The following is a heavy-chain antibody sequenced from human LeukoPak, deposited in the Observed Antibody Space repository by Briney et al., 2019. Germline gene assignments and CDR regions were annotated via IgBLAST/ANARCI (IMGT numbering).Heavy chain of an antibody. V-gene: IGHV1-18*04. CDR2: ISAYNGNT. CDR3: ARGGALVRGVTYDAFDI. D-gene: IGHD3-10*01. CDR1: GYTFTGYY. J-gene: IGHJ3*02. Sequence: GASVKVSCKASGYTFTGYYMHWVRQAPGQGLEWMGWISAYNGNTNYAQKLQGRVTMTTDTSTSTAYMELRSLRSDDTAVYYCARGGALVRGVTYDAFDIWGQGTMVTVSS.